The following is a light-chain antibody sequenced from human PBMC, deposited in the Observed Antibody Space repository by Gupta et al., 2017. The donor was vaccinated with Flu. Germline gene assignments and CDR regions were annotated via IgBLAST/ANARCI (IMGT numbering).Light chain of an antibody. CDR2: EVS. J-gene: IGLJ3*02. CDR3: SSYRRGSTPKV. Sequence: QSALTQPASGSGSPGQSITIPFTGTSSDVGGYTYVSWYQQHPGKAPKLMICEVSNRPSGVSNRFSGSKSGNTASLTISGLQAEDEADYYCSSYRRGSTPKVFGGGTKLTVL. V-gene: IGLV2-14*01. CDR1: SSDVGGYTY.